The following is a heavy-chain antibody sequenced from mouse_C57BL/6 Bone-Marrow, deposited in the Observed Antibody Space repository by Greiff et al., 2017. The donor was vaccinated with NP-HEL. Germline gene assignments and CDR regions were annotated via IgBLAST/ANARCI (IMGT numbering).Heavy chain of an antibody. CDR2: IFPGSGST. D-gene: IGHD3-1*01. J-gene: IGHJ2*01. CDR3: ARSGNQRFFLFDY. V-gene: IGHV1-75*01. CDR1: GYTFTDYY. Sequence: QVQLKESGPELVKPGASVKISCKASGYTFTDYYINWVKQRPGQGLEWIGWIFPGSGSTYYNEKFKGKATLTVDKSSSTAYMLLSSLTSEDSAVYFCARSGNQRFFLFDYWGQGTTLTVSS.